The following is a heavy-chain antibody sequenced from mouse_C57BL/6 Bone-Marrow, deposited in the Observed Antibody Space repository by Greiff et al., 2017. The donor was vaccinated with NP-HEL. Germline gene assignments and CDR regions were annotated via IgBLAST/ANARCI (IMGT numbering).Heavy chain of an antibody. CDR3: TTRGWLPYYFDY. CDR2: IDPENGDT. CDR1: GFNIKDDY. Sequence: EVQLQQSGAELVRPGASVKLSCTASGFNIKDDYMHWVKQRPEQGLEWIGWIDPENGDTEYASKFQGKATITADTSSNTAYLQLSSLTSEDTAVYYCTTRGWLPYYFDYWGQGTTLTVSS. V-gene: IGHV14-4*01. D-gene: IGHD2-3*01. J-gene: IGHJ2*01.